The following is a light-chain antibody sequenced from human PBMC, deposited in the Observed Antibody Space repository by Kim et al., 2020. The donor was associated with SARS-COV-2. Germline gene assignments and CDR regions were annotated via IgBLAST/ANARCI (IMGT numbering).Light chain of an antibody. CDR1: ENIGSW. Sequence: ASVGDRVTITCRASENIGSWLAWYQQKPGKAPSLLIYSTSTLHSGVPSRFSGSGSATDFTLTVSSLQPEDSAVYYCQQLNGFPLTFGGGTKVDIK. CDR3: QQLNGFPLT. J-gene: IGKJ4*01. V-gene: IGKV1-12*01. CDR2: STS.